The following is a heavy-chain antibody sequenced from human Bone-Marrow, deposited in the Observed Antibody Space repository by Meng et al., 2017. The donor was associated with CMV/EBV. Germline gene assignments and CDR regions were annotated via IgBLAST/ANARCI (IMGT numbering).Heavy chain of an antibody. CDR2: INWNGGST. CDR3: ARGKWELLLDY. Sequence: GGSLRLSCAASGFTFDDYGMSWVRQAPGKGLEWVSGINWNGGSTGYADSVKGRFTISRDNSKNTLYLQMNSLRAEDTAVYYCARGKWELLLDYWGQGTLVTVSS. CDR1: GFTFDDYG. J-gene: IGHJ4*02. V-gene: IGHV3-20*04. D-gene: IGHD1-26*01.